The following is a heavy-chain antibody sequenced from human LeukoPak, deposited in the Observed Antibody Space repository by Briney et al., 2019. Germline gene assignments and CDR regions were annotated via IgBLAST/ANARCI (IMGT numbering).Heavy chain of an antibody. V-gene: IGHV3-9*01. CDR1: GFNFDAYA. CDR2: ISWDSVSI. J-gene: IGHJ3*02. CDR3: TRDIESSYTSENFYRPGAFDI. D-gene: IGHD3-3*01. Sequence: GGSLRLSCAASGFNFDAYAIHWVRQAPGKGLEWVAGISWDSVSIIYGDSVKGRFTIFRDNAKNSVYLQMNSLRNEDTAFYYCTRDIESSYTSENFYRPGAFDIWGQGTMVTVSS.